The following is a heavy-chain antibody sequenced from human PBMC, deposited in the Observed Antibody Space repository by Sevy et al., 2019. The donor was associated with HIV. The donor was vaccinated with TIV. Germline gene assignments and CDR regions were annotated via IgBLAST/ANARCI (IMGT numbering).Heavy chain of an antibody. Sequence: GGSLRLSCAASEFTFSDYAMHWVRQVPGKGLEWVSGISWNSGAIGYADSVQGRFTISRDNAKSSLYLQMNSLRVEDTAWYYCARALGYCVVNACYGGSVSAFDVWGQGTMVTVSS. V-gene: IGHV3-9*01. CDR2: ISWNSGAI. CDR1: EFTFSDYA. D-gene: IGHD2-15*01. CDR3: ARALGYCVVNACYGGSVSAFDV. J-gene: IGHJ3*01.